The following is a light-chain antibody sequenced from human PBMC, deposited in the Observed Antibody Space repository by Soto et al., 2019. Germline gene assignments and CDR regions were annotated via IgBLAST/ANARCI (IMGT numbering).Light chain of an antibody. V-gene: IGKV1-5*01. Sequence: DIEMVQSPSALSASVGGTVTITCRASQKSSPWLAWYQQKPGQAPKLLMYDVSSLKRGVPSRFSGSGSGTEFTLTISSLQPDDFAVYYCQQYNNWPPWTFGQGTKVDI. J-gene: IGKJ1*01. CDR1: QKSSPW. CDR3: QQYNNWPPWT. CDR2: DVS.